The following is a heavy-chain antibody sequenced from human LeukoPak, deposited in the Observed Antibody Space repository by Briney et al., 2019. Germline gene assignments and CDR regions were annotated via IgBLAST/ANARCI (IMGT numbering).Heavy chain of an antibody. D-gene: IGHD3-22*01. CDR3: ARVQYDTSGFYNAFDI. CDR2: INWNGANT. J-gene: IGHJ3*02. V-gene: IGHV3-20*04. Sequence: RPGGSLRLSCAASGFMFDEYGVTWVRQVPGKGLEWVSGINWNGANTGYGDSVKGRFTVSRDNAKNSLHLHMRSLRAEDTALYYCARVQYDTSGFYNAFDIWGQGTMVIVSS. CDR1: GFMFDEYG.